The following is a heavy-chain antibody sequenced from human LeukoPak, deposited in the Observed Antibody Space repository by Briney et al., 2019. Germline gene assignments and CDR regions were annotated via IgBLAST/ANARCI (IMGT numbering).Heavy chain of an antibody. CDR1: GGSFSGYY. Sequence: PSETLSLTCAVYGGSFSGYYWSWIRQPPGKGLEWIGEINHSGSTNYNPSLKSRVTISVDTSKNQFSLKLSSVTAADTAVYYCARVGRYCSGGSCYKYYYYYCYMDVWGKGTTVTVSS. CDR2: INHSGST. CDR3: ARVGRYCSGGSCYKYYYYYCYMDV. J-gene: IGHJ6*03. D-gene: IGHD2-15*01. V-gene: IGHV4-34*01.